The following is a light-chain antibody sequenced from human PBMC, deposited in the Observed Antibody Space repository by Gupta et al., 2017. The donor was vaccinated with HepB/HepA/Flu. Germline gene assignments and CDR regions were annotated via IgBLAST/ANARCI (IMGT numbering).Light chain of an antibody. CDR1: GSNVGYNY. J-gene: IGLJ2*01. CDR3: GTSAERNVWL. Sequence: QSVLTQPPSVSAAPGQRVTISCSGSGSNVGYNYVSWYRQSPGTPPQVLLSKDATRQAGISDRFSASKFGTSATLVITGRQTGDDAVYYCGTSAERNVWLFGGGTRVTVL. V-gene: IGLV1-51*02. CDR2: KDA.